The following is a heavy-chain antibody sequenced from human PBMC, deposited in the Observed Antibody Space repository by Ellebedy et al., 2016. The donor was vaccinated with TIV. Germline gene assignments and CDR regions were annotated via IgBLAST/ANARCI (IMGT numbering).Heavy chain of an antibody. CDR2: ISWNSGSI. V-gene: IGHV3-9*01. J-gene: IGHJ6*03. Sequence: SLKISXAASGFTFDDYAMHWVRQAPGKGLEWVSGISWNSGSIGYADSVKGRFTISRDNAKNSLYLQMNSLRAEDTALYYCAKDATIFGTHYYYMDVWGKGTTVTVSS. CDR1: GFTFDDYA. D-gene: IGHD3-3*01. CDR3: AKDATIFGTHYYYMDV.